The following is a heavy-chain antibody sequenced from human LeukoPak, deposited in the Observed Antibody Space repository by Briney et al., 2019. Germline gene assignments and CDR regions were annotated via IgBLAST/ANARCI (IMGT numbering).Heavy chain of an antibody. V-gene: IGHV4-34*01. CDR3: ARDRSAAPADY. Sequence: SETLSLTCAVSGGSFSGYYWSWIRQPPGKGLEWIGEINHSGSTNYNPSPKSRVTISIDTSKNQFSLKLTSVTAADTAVYYCARDRSAAPADYWGQGTLVTVSS. D-gene: IGHD6-13*01. CDR1: GGSFSGYY. CDR2: INHSGST. J-gene: IGHJ4*02.